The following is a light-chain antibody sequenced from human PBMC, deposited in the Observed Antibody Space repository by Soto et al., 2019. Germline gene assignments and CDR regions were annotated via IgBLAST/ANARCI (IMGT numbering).Light chain of an antibody. CDR1: QSISSW. J-gene: IGKJ1*01. Sequence: DIQMAQAPWSLSASVGDGVTITCRASQSISSWLAWYQQKPGKAPKLLIYDASSLESGVPSRFSGSGSGTEFTLTISSLQPDDFATYYCQQYNSYSTWTFGQGTKVDIK. CDR3: QQYNSYSTWT. V-gene: IGKV1-5*01. CDR2: DAS.